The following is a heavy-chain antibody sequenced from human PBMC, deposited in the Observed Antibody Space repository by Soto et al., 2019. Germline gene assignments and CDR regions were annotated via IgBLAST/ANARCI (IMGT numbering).Heavy chain of an antibody. J-gene: IGHJ4*02. CDR3: ARSGGTVAGSFDY. CDR1: GGSISSSDYY. CDR2: IHYGGST. V-gene: IGHV4-39*01. D-gene: IGHD6-19*01. Sequence: QLQLQESGPGLVKPSETLSLTCTVSGGSISSSDYYWVWIRQPPGKGLEWIGTIHYGGSTYYNPSLKSRVTISVDTSKNQFSLKLSSVTAADTSVYYCARSGGTVAGSFDYWGQGTLVTVSS.